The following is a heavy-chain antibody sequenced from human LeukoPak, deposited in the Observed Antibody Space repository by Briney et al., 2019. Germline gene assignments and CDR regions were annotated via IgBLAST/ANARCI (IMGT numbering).Heavy chain of an antibody. CDR3: TSGSYRDPFDY. Sequence: SGGSLRLSCAASGFTFSGSAMHWVRQASGKGLEWVGRIRSKANSYATAYAASVKGRFTISRDDSKNTAYLQMNSLKTEDTPVYYCTSGSYRDPFDYWGQGTLVTVSS. J-gene: IGHJ4*02. CDR2: IRSKANSYAT. V-gene: IGHV3-73*01. D-gene: IGHD1-26*01. CDR1: GFTFSGSA.